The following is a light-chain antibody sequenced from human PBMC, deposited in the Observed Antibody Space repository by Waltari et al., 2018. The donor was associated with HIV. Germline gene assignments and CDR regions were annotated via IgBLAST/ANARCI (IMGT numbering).Light chain of an antibody. Sequence: QSVLTQPPSVSAAPGQGVSISCSGGSSNIGNHAVSWYQFLPGEAPKFVLYPAELSASGGSTRCSASNSGSTAGLSISGLPHEDEVEIYCAAWDQSLKGYGVGTGSEVTV. CDR1: SSNIGNHA. V-gene: IGLV1-36*01. CDR3: AAWDQSLKGYG. CDR2: PAE. J-gene: IGLJ1*01.